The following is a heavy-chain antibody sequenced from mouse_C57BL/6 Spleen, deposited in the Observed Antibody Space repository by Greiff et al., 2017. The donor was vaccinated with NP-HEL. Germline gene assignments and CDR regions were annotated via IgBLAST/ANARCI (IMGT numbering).Heavy chain of an antibody. D-gene: IGHD1-1*01. V-gene: IGHV1-18*01. J-gene: IGHJ1*03. Sequence: VQLQQSGPELVKPGASVKIPCKASGYTFTDYNMDWVKQSHGKSLEWIGDINPNNGGTIYNQKFKGKATLTVDKSSSTAYMELRSLTSEDTAVYYCARTLLTTVVATRYFDVWGTGTTVTVSS. CDR2: INPNNGGT. CDR1: GYTFTDYN. CDR3: ARTLLTTVVATRYFDV.